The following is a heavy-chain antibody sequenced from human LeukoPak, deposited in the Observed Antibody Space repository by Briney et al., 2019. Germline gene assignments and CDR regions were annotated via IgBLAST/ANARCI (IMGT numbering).Heavy chain of an antibody. CDR3: AGRYSSSRRRLGSENCHDY. J-gene: IGHJ4*02. CDR1: GFTVSSNY. CDR2: ISSGSSYI. V-gene: IGHV3-21*01. Sequence: QSGGSLRLSCAASGFTVSSNYMSWVRQAPGKGLEWVSSISSGSSYIYYADSVKGRFTISRDNAKNSLYLQMNSLRAEDTAVYYCAGRYSSSRRRLGSENCHDYWGQGTLVTVSS. D-gene: IGHD6-6*01.